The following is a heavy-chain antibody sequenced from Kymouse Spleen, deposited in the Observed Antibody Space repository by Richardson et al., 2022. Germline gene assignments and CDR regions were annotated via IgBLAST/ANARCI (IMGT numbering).Heavy chain of an antibody. Sequence: QVQLVESGGGVVQPGRSLRLSCAASGFTFSSYGMHWVRQAPGKGLEWVAVIWYDGSNKYYADSVKGRFTISRDNSKNTLYLQMNSLRAEDTAVYYCARDQGSAYYYYGMDVWGQGTTVTVSS. D-gene: IGHD6-25*01. CDR1: GFTFSSYG. V-gene: IGHV3-33*01. J-gene: IGHJ6*02. CDR3: ARDQGSAYYYYGMDV. CDR2: IWYDGSNK.